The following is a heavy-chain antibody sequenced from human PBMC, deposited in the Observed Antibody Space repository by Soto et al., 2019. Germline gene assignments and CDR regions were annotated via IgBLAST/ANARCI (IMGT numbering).Heavy chain of an antibody. D-gene: IGHD1-1*01. V-gene: IGHV3-11*06. Sequence: GGSLRLSCEGSGFTFSDYYISWIRQAPGKGLEWISYSSNSGTFSRYADSVKGRFSISRDNTKNLLYLQMNSLRAEDTAVYYCARSGDNYNRLDYWGQGTPVTV. CDR1: GFTFSDYY. J-gene: IGHJ4*02. CDR2: SSNSGTFS. CDR3: ARSGDNYNRLDY.